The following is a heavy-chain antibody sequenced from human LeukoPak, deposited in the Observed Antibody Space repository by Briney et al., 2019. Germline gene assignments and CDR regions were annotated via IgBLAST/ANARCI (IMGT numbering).Heavy chain of an antibody. J-gene: IGHJ5*02. Sequence: ASVKVSCKASGYTFTSYGISWVRQAPGQGLEWMGWISAYNGNTNYAQKLQGRVTMTTDTSTSTAYMELRSLRSDDTAVYYCAREVGYSSSYYGRFDPWGQGTLVTVSS. CDR3: AREVGYSSSYYGRFDP. D-gene: IGHD6-13*01. V-gene: IGHV1-18*01. CDR1: GYTFTSYG. CDR2: ISAYNGNT.